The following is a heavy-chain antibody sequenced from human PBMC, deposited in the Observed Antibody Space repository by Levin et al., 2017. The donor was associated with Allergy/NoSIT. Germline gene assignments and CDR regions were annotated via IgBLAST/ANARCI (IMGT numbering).Heavy chain of an antibody. CDR1: GYTFTGYY. CDR2: INPNSGGT. D-gene: IGHD2-2*02. CDR3: ARVRVRAGYCSSTSCYTPFDY. Sequence: ASVKVSCKASGYTFTGYYMHWVRQAPGQGLEWMGWINPNSGGTNYAQKFQGRVTMTRDTSISTAYMELSRLRSDDTAVYYCARVRVRAGYCSSTSCYTPFDYWGQGTLVTVSS. J-gene: IGHJ4*02. V-gene: IGHV1-2*02.